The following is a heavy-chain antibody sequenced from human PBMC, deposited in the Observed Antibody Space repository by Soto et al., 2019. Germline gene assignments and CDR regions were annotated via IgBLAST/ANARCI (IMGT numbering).Heavy chain of an antibody. Sequence: SDTLSLPNTVSADIPSPYRWRLVRHPPGKGLEWIGNIHYNGNTKYNPSLKSRVSMSVDTSKNQFSLRLISVTAADTAKYFCAREGNLGRWLQPLDFWGQGTLVTVS. D-gene: IGHD5-12*01. CDR1: ADIPSPYR. J-gene: IGHJ4*02. CDR2: IHYNGNT. CDR3: AREGNLGRWLQPLDF. V-gene: IGHV4-59*01.